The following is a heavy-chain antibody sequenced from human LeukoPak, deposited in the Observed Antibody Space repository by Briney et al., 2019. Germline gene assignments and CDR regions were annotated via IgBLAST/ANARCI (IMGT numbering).Heavy chain of an antibody. J-gene: IGHJ4*02. CDR2: ISWNSGSI. Sequence: PGRSLRLSCAASGFTFDDYAMHWVRHAPGKGLEWVSGISWNSGSIGYADSVKGRFTISRDNAKNSLYLQMNSLRAEDTALDYCAKGEAFDYWGQGTLVTVSS. CDR1: GFTFDDYA. CDR3: AKGEAFDY. V-gene: IGHV3-9*01.